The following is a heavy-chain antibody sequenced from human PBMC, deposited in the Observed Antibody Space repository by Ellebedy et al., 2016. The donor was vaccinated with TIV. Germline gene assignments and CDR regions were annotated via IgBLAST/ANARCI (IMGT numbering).Heavy chain of an antibody. J-gene: IGHJ5*02. V-gene: IGHV4-59*01. CDR3: ARGYSSGWYNWFDP. CDR1: GGSISSYY. D-gene: IGHD6-19*01. CDR2: IYCSGST. Sequence: MPSETLSLTCTVSGGSISSYYWSWIRQPPGKGLEWIGYIYCSGSTNYNPSLKSRVTISVDTSKNQFSLKLSSVTAADTAVYYCARGYSSGWYNWFDPWGQGTLVTVSS.